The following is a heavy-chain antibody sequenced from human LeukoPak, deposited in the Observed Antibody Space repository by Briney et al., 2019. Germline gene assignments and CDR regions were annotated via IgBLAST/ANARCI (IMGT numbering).Heavy chain of an antibody. CDR3: ARTWRYCSGGSCYTWDY. CDR2: INPNSGGT. J-gene: IGHJ4*02. Sequence: GASVKVSCKASGYTFTGYYMHWVRQAPGQGLEWMGRINPNSGGTNYAQKFQARVTMTGDTSISTAYMELSRLRSDDTAVYYCARTWRYCSGGSCYTWDYWGQGTLVTVSS. D-gene: IGHD2-15*01. V-gene: IGHV1-2*06. CDR1: GYTFTGYY.